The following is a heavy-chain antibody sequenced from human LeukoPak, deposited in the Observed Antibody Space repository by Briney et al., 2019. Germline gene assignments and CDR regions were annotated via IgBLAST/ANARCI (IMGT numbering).Heavy chain of an antibody. J-gene: IGHJ4*02. CDR1: GGSFSGYY. CDR2: INHSGST. CDR3: AREGGNDY. V-gene: IGHV4-34*01. Sequence: SETLSLTCAVYGGSFSGYYWSWIRQPPGKGLEWIGEINHSGSTNYNPSLKSRVTISVDTSKNQFSLKLSSVTAADTAVYYCAREGGNDYWGQGTLVTVSS. D-gene: IGHD3-16*01.